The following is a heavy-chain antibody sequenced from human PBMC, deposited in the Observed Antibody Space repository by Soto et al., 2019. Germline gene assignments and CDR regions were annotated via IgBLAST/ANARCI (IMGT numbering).Heavy chain of an antibody. J-gene: IGHJ4*02. CDR1: GFTFSSYG. V-gene: IGHV3-33*01. D-gene: IGHD4-17*01. Sequence: QVQLVESGGGVVQPGRSLRLSCAASGFTFSSYGMHWVRQAPGKGLAWVAVIWYDGSNIYYADSVKGRFTISRDNSKNTLYLQMNSLRAEDTAVYYCARWEDGDVHLDYWGQGTLVTVSS. CDR2: IWYDGSNI. CDR3: ARWEDGDVHLDY.